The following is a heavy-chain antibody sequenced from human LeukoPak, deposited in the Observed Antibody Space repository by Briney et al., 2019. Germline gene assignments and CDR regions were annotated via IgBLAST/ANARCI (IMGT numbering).Heavy chain of an antibody. V-gene: IGHV1-69*05. CDR1: GGTFSSYA. CDR2: IIPIFGTA. D-gene: IGHD2-21*02. Sequence: SVKVSCKASGGTFSSYAISWVRQAPGQGLEWMGGIIPIFGTANYAQKFQGRVTITTDESTSTAYMELSSLRSEDTAVYYCSTCGGDCYSIADDYYYYYMGVWGKGTTVTVSS. CDR3: STCGGDCYSIADDYYYYYMGV. J-gene: IGHJ6*03.